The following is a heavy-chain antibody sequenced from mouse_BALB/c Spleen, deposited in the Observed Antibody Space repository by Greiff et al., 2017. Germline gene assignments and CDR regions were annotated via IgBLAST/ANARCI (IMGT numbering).Heavy chain of an antibody. V-gene: IGHV2-9*02. CDR2: IWAGGST. D-gene: IGHD2-1*01. CDR1: GFSLTSYG. J-gene: IGHJ4*01. Sequence: VQVVESGPGLVAPSQSLSITCTVSGFSLTSYGVHWVRQPPGKGLEWLGVIWAGGSTNYNSALMSRLSISKDNSKSQVFLKMNSLQTDDTAMYYCARDPLYYGKAMDYWGQGTSVTVSS. CDR3: ARDPLYYGKAMDY.